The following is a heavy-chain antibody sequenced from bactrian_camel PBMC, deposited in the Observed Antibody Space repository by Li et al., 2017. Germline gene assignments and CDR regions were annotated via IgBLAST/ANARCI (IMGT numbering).Heavy chain of an antibody. J-gene: IGHJ6*01. D-gene: IGHD1*01. V-gene: IGHV3S1*01. CDR2: INTGDGAA. CDR3: ATDWRDERRGYCALGPLDLDSGY. Sequence: QVQLVESGGGLVQPGGSLRLSCKVSESAYRNNCVGWIRQAPGKEHQGVASINTGDGAAKYADSVRGRFIISQDSAKNTLNLQMNNLKPEDTATYYCATDWRDERRGYCALGPLDLDSGYWGQGTQVTVS. CDR1: ESAYRNNC.